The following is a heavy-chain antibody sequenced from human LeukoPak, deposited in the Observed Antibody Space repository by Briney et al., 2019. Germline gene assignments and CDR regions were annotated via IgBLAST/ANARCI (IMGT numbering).Heavy chain of an antibody. CDR3: ARGGYVIVRDWFDP. CDR2: INPNYGDT. Sequence: ASVKVSCNASGYTLTGYYMHWVRQAPGRGLEWMGFINPNYGDTKYVHRFKGRVTMTRDTSINTAHMELIRLRSDDTAIYYCARGGYVIVRDWFDPWGQGTLVTVSS. D-gene: IGHD3-16*01. V-gene: IGHV1-2*02. CDR1: GYTLTGYY. J-gene: IGHJ5*02.